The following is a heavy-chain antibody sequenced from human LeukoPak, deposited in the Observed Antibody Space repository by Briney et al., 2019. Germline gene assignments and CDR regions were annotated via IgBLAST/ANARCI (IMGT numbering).Heavy chain of an antibody. CDR2: MFYSGST. D-gene: IGHD6-13*01. Sequence: SETLSLTCTVSGGSLSSSSHYWGWIRQPPGKGLEWIGSMFYSGSTYYNPSLKSRATISGDTSKNHFSLNLHSVTASDRAVYYCASSRSSWTVRYWGQGTLVTVSS. J-gene: IGHJ4*02. V-gene: IGHV4-39*01. CDR1: GGSLSSSSHY. CDR3: ASSRSSWTVRY.